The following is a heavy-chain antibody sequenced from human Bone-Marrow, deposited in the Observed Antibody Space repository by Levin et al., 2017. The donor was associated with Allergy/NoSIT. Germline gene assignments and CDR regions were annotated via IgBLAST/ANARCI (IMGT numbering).Heavy chain of an antibody. Sequence: PGESLKISCAASGFTFSSYWMSWVRQAPGKGLECVANIKQDGSEKYYVDSVKGRFTISRDNAKNSLYLQMNSLRAEDTAVYYCAFGYYNVHLSTRFDYWGQGTLVTVSS. CDR3: AFGYYNVHLSTRFDY. V-gene: IGHV3-7*01. J-gene: IGHJ4*02. CDR1: GFTFSSYW. D-gene: IGHD3-9*01. CDR2: IKQDGSEK.